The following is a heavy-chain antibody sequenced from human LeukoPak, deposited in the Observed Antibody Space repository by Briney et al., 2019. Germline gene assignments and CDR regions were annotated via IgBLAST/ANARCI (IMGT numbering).Heavy chain of an antibody. J-gene: IGHJ4*02. CDR3: ARDRSLGANYFDY. V-gene: IGHV1-3*01. D-gene: IGHD3-3*01. Sequence: ASVKVSCKASRYTFSSYPMHWVRQAPGQRLEWMGWINADNGNTKYSQKFQGRVTITRDTSASTAYMELSSLRSEDTAVYYCARDRSLGANYFDYWGQGSLVTVSS. CDR2: INADNGNT. CDR1: RYTFSSYP.